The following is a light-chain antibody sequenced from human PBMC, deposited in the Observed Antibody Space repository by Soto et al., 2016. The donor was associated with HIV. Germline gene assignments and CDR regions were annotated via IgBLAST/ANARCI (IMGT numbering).Light chain of an antibody. J-gene: IGKJ2*01. CDR1: QDITDS. CDR3: QQYDTYSYT. CDR2: TTS. V-gene: IGKV1-5*03. Sequence: DIQMTQSPSSLSATAGDRVTITCRASQDITDSLVWYQQKPGKAPKLLIYTTSNLESGVPSRFSGRGSGTEFTLTISSLLPDDSATYYCQQYDTYSYTFGRGPSWRS.